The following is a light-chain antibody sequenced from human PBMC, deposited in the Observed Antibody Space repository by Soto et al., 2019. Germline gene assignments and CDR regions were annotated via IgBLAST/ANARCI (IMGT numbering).Light chain of an antibody. Sequence: QSALTQPASVSGSPGQSITISCTGTSSDIGAYNFVSWYQQHPGKAPKLMLYDVNNRPSGVSYRFSGSKSGNTASLTISGLQAEDEADYYCTSWTTSTTMIFGGGTKLTVL. CDR1: SSDIGAYNF. V-gene: IGLV2-14*03. CDR2: DVN. CDR3: TSWTTSTTMI. J-gene: IGLJ2*01.